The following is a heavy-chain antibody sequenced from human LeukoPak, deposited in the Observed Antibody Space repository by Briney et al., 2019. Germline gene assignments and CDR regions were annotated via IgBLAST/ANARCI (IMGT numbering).Heavy chain of an antibody. J-gene: IGHJ4*02. D-gene: IGHD6-13*01. V-gene: IGHV4-59*01. Sequence: PPETLSLTCTVSGGSISNYYWSWIRQPPGMGLEWIGYIYYSGTTNYNPSLKSRVTISVDTSKNQFSLKLNSVTAADTAVYYCARGVYIAAAQYGYWGQGTLVTVSS. CDR1: GGSISNYY. CDR3: ARGVYIAAAQYGY. CDR2: IYYSGTT.